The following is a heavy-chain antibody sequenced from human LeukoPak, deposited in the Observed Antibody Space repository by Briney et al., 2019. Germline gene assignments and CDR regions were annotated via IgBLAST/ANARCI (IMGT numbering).Heavy chain of an antibody. CDR2: IYTSGST. Sequence: PSETLSLTCTVSGGSISKDYCSWIRQPPGEGLERIGSIYTSGSTNYNPSLQSRLTISLDTSKNQFSLKPSSVTAADTAVYYCARIEHYYSYMDVWGKGTTVTVSS. CDR1: GGSISKDY. J-gene: IGHJ6*03. V-gene: IGHV4-4*09. CDR3: ARIEHYYSYMDV.